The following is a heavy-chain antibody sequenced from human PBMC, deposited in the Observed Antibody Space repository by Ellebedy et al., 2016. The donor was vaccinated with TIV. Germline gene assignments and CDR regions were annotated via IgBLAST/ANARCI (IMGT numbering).Heavy chain of an antibody. D-gene: IGHD3-22*01. Sequence: SETLSLXCTVSGGSISSYYWSWIRQPPGKGLEWIGYIYYSGSTNYNPSPKSRVTISVDTSKNQFSLKLSSVTAADTAVYYCASRAYDSSGYYYNYYYMDVWGKGTTVTVSS. CDR3: ASRAYDSSGYYYNYYYMDV. CDR1: GGSISSYY. CDR2: IYYSGST. V-gene: IGHV4-59*01. J-gene: IGHJ6*03.